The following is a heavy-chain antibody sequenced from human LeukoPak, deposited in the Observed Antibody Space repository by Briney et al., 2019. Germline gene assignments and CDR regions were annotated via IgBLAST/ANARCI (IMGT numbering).Heavy chain of an antibody. V-gene: IGHV1-46*01. Sequence: ASVTVSFTASGYTFTSNYIHWVRQAPGQGLEWMGMIYPRDGSTSYAQKFQGRVTVTRDTSTSTVHMELSGLRSEDTAVYYCARDQEGFDYWGQGTLVTVSS. J-gene: IGHJ4*02. CDR1: GYTFTSNY. CDR3: ARDQEGFDY. CDR2: IYPRDGST.